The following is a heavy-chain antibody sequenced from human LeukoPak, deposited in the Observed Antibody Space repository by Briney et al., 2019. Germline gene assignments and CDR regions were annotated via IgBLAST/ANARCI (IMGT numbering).Heavy chain of an antibody. CDR1: GFTFSSSA. J-gene: IGHJ4*02. CDR3: AKDLDCSSTNCYPDY. CDR2: ISGSSGST. Sequence: PGGSVRLSCAASGFTFSSSAMSWVRQAPGKGLEWVSAISGSSGSTYYADSVKGRFTISRDNSKNTLYLQMNSLRAEDTAVYYCAKDLDCSSTNCYPDYWGQGTLVTVSS. D-gene: IGHD2-2*01. V-gene: IGHV3-23*01.